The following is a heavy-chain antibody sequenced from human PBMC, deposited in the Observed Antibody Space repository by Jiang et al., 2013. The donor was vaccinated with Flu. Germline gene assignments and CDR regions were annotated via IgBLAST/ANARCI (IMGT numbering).Heavy chain of an antibody. CDR1: GGTFSSYA. Sequence: SGAEVKKPGSSVKVSCKASGGTFSSYAISRVRQAPGQGLEWMGGIIPIFGTANYAQKFQGRVTITADESTSTAYMELSSLRSEDTAVYYCASGYCSGGSCYSGWFDPWGPGTQVFVST. D-gene: IGHD2-15*01. J-gene: IGHJ5*02. CDR2: IIPIFGTA. V-gene: IGHV1-69*01. CDR3: ASGYCSGGSCYSGWFDP.